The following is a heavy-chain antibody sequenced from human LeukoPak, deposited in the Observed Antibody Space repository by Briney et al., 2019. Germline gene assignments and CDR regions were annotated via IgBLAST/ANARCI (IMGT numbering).Heavy chain of an antibody. Sequence: AGGSLRLSCAASGFTFSSYSMNWVRQAPGKGLEWVSSISSSSSYIYYADSVKGRFTISRDNAKNSVYLEMNNLRADDTALYYCARPPTVKTPDFDHWGQGTLVIVSS. V-gene: IGHV3-21*01. CDR2: ISSSSSYI. J-gene: IGHJ4*02. D-gene: IGHD4-11*01. CDR1: GFTFSSYS. CDR3: ARPPTVKTPDFDH.